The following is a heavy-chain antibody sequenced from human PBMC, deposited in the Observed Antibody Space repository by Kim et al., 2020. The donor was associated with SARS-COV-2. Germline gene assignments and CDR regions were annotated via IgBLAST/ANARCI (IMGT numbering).Heavy chain of an antibody. J-gene: IGHJ5*02. V-gene: IGHV4-39*01. CDR1: GGSISSSSYY. D-gene: IGHD3-10*01. Sequence: SETLSLTCTVSGGSISSSSYYWGWIRQPPGKGLEWIGSIYYSGSTYYNPSLKSRVTISVDTSKNQFSLKLSSVTAADTAVYYCARHRSPRGWFGELSDWFDPWGQGTLVTVSS. CDR2: IYYSGST. CDR3: ARHRSPRGWFGELSDWFDP.